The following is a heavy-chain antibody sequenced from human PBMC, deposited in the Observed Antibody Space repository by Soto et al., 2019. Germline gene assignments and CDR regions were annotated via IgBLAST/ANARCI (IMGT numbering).Heavy chain of an antibody. J-gene: IGHJ4*02. CDR2: IYWDDDK. Sequence: SGPTLVNPTQTLTLTCTFSGFSLSTSGVGVGWIRQPPGKALEWLALIYWDDDKRYSPSLKSRLTITKDTSKNQVVLTMTNMDPVDTATYYCAHTGPYYDILTGYQPFDYWGQGTLVTVSS. CDR1: GFSLSTSGVG. D-gene: IGHD3-9*01. V-gene: IGHV2-5*02. CDR3: AHTGPYYDILTGYQPFDY.